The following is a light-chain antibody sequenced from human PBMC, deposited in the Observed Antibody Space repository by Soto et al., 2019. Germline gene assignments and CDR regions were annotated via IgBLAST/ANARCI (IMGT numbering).Light chain of an antibody. V-gene: IGLV1-47*02. Sequence: QPVLTQPPSASGTPGQRVTISCSGSSSNIGSNYVYWYQQLPGTAPELLTYSNNQRPSGVPDRFSGSKSGTSASLAISGLRSEDEADYYCAACDDSLSGWVFGGGTKLTVL. CDR3: AACDDSLSGWV. J-gene: IGLJ3*02. CDR2: SNN. CDR1: SSNIGSNY.